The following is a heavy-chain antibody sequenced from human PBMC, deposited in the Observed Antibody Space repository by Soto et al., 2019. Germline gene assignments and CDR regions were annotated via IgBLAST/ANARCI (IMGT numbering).Heavy chain of an antibody. CDR2: IYPGDSDT. J-gene: IGHJ6*02. CDR3: ARHSLNYDFWSGYPRPSYYYYGMDV. D-gene: IGHD3-3*01. CDR1: GYSFTSYW. V-gene: IGHV5-51*01. Sequence: GESLKICCKVSGYSFTSYWIGWVRQMPGKGLEWMGIIYPGDSDTRYSPSFQGQVTISADKSISTAYLQWSSLKASDTAMYYCARHSLNYDFWSGYPRPSYYYYGMDVWGQGTTVTVSS.